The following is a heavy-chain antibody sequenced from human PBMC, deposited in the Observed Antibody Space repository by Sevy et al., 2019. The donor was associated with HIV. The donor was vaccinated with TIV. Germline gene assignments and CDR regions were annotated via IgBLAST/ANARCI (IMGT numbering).Heavy chain of an antibody. CDR2: IDSRSSNI. J-gene: IGHJ6*02. CDR1: GFTFSSYS. CDR3: AREGGYTDQGMDV. V-gene: IGHV3-48*01. Sequence: GGSLRLSCAASGFTFSSYSMNGVRQAPWKGLEWLSYIDSRSSNIYYADSVKGRFTVSRDNAKNSLYVQMNSLRGEDTAVYYCAREGGYTDQGMDVWGQGTTVTVSS. D-gene: IGHD5-12*01.